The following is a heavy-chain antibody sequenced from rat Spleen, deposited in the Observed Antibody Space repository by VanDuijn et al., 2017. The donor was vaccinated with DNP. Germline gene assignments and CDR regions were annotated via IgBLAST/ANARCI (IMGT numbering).Heavy chain of an antibody. CDR2: INTDGDTT. D-gene: IGHD4-1*01. V-gene: IGHV5-58*01. J-gene: IGHJ4*01. Sequence: EVQLVESGGDLVQPGRSLKLSCVASGFTFSGFWMYWIRQVPGKGLEWVASINTDGDTTYYPDSVKGRFTVSRNNAQNTVCLQMNSLRSEDTATYYCAKDRTGSFAMDAWGQGTSVTVSS. CDR3: AKDRTGSFAMDA. CDR1: GFTFSGFW.